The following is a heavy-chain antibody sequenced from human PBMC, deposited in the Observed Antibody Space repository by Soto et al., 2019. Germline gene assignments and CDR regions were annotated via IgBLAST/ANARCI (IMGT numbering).Heavy chain of an antibody. J-gene: IGHJ4*02. D-gene: IGHD3-22*01. Sequence: SLRLSCVASGFTFYDYAMHFFRQTPGKCLEWVSGLTWNGEVLGYADSVKGRFTISRDNAKNSLYLEMNSLRPEDTALYYCVKDSESSGYLTHLDYWGQGTLVTVSS. CDR2: LTWNGEVL. CDR3: VKDSESSGYLTHLDY. V-gene: IGHV3-9*01. CDR1: GFTFYDYA.